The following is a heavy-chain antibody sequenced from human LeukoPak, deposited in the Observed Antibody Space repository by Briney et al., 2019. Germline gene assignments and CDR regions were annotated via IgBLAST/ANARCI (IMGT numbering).Heavy chain of an antibody. CDR3: AKRGDGYFYYFDY. CDR2: ISGSGGST. Sequence: GGSLRLSCVASGFTFSSYAMNWVRQAPGKGLEWVSTISGSGGSTYYADSVKGRFTISRDNSKNTLYLQMNSLRAEDTAVYYCAKRGDGYFYYFDYWGQGTLVTVSS. J-gene: IGHJ4*02. D-gene: IGHD5-24*01. CDR1: GFTFSSYA. V-gene: IGHV3-23*01.